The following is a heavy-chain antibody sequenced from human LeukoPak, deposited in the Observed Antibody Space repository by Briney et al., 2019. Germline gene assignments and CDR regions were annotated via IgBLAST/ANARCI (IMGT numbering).Heavy chain of an antibody. Sequence: GGSLRLSCAASGFTFSSYGMHWVRQAPGKGLEWVAVISYDGSNKYYADSVKGRFTISRDNSKNTLYLQMNSLRAEDTAVYYCAKGSPTIYGDYVPYFDYWGQGTLVTVSS. CDR3: AKGSPTIYGDYVPYFDY. J-gene: IGHJ4*02. V-gene: IGHV3-30*18. D-gene: IGHD4-17*01. CDR2: ISYDGSNK. CDR1: GFTFSSYG.